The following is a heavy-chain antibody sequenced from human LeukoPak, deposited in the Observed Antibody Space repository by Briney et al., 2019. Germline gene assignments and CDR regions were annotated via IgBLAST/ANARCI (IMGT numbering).Heavy chain of an antibody. CDR3: ARGLEHIVVVTVPYYYYYGMDV. CDR2: IWYDGSNK. D-gene: IGHD2-21*02. CDR1: GFTFSSHG. Sequence: PGGSLRLSCAASGFTFSSHGMHWVRQAPGKGLEWVAVIWYDGSNKYYADSVKGRFTISRDNSKNTLYLQMNSLRAEDTAVYYCARGLEHIVVVTVPYYYYYGMDVWGQGTTVTVSS. J-gene: IGHJ6*02. V-gene: IGHV3-33*01.